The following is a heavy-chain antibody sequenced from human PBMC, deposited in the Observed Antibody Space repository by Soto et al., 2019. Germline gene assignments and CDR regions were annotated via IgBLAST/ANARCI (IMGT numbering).Heavy chain of an antibody. D-gene: IGHD6-13*01. CDR3: ARTSAGGKYYYGMDV. Sequence: GESLKISCKGSGYSFTRYWIGWVRQMPGKGLEWMGIIYPGDSDTRCSPSFQGQVTISADKSISTAYLQWSSLKASDTAMYYCARTSAGGKYYYGMDVWGQGTTVTVSS. J-gene: IGHJ6*02. CDR1: GYSFTRYW. V-gene: IGHV5-51*01. CDR2: IYPGDSDT.